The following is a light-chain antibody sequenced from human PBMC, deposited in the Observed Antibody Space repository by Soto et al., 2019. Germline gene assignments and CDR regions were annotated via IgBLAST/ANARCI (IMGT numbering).Light chain of an antibody. V-gene: IGLV2-14*01. CDR3: SSYTSGSTLVV. Sequence: QSALTQPASVSGSLGQSISISCAGTSSDVGGYNYVSWYQQHPGKAPKIMFFEVSNRPSGISSRFSGSKSDNTASLTISGLQAEDEADYYCSSYTSGSTLVVFGGGTKLTVL. CDR1: SSDVGGYNY. CDR2: EVS. J-gene: IGLJ2*01.